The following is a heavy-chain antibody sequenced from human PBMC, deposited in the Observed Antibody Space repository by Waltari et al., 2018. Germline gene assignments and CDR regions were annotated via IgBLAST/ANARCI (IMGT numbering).Heavy chain of an antibody. CDR3: ARDPGGGFDY. D-gene: IGHD5-12*01. Sequence: EVQLVESGGGLVKPGGSLRLSCAASGFTFSSYSMNWVRQAPGKGLRWVSSISSISSYIYYADSVKGRFTSSRDNAKNSLYLQMNSRRAEDTAVYYCARDPGGGFDYWGQGTLVTVSS. V-gene: IGHV3-21*01. CDR1: GFTFSSYS. CDR2: ISSISSYI. J-gene: IGHJ4*02.